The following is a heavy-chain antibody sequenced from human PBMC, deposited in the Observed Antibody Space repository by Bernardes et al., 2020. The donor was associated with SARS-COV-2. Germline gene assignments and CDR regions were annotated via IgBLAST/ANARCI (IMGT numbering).Heavy chain of an antibody. CDR2: ISAYNGNT. D-gene: IGHD3-10*01. CDR1: GYTFTSYG. Sequence: ASVKVSCKASGYTFTSYGISWVRQAPGQGLEWMGWISAYNGNTNYAQKLQGRVTMTTDTSTSTAYMELRSLRSDDTAVYYCARALPSYYPRDYYGMDVWGQGTTVTVSS. V-gene: IGHV1-18*01. J-gene: IGHJ6*02. CDR3: ARALPSYYPRDYYGMDV.